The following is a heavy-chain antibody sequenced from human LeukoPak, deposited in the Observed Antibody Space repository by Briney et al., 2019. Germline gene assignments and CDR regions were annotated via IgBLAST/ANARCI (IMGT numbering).Heavy chain of an antibody. CDR3: GRGGYCSGGTCYRFNAFNI. CDR2: ISPSGSTM. J-gene: IGHJ3*02. V-gene: IGHV3-48*03. D-gene: IGHD2-15*01. CDR1: GFTFSNYE. Sequence: PVGSLRLSCSTSGFTFSNYEMNWVRQAPGKGLEWVSYISPSGSTMYYTDSVKGRFTISTDNAKNSLYLQMNSLRAEDTAVYYCGRGGYCSGGTCYRFNAFNIWGQGTTVTVSS.